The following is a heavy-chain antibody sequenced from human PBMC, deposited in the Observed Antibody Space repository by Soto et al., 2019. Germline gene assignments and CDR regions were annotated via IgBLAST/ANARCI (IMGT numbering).Heavy chain of an antibody. CDR3: ARGGRVAARPFYYYGMDV. CDR2: ISYDGATQ. V-gene: IGHV3-30*03. J-gene: IGHJ6*02. D-gene: IGHD6-6*01. Sequence: GGSLRLSCEVSGLTFNTSGMHWVRQAPGKGLEWLAVISYDGATQYYGDTVKGRVTISVDTSKNQFSLKLSSVTAADTAVYYCARGGRVAARPFYYYGMDVWGQGTTVTVSS. CDR1: GLTFNTSG.